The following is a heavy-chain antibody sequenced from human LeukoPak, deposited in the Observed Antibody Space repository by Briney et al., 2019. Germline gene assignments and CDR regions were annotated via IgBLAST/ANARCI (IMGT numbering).Heavy chain of an antibody. CDR1: GYTLTSYD. CDR3: ARDLYGDYTYYFDY. J-gene: IGHJ4*02. V-gene: IGHV1-3*01. D-gene: IGHD4-17*01. Sequence: ASVKVSCKASGYTLTSYDMNWVRQASGQRLDWMGWINAGNGNTKYSQKFQGRVTITRDTSASTAYMELSSLRSEDTAVYYCARDLYGDYTYYFDYWGQGTLVTVSS. CDR2: INAGNGNT.